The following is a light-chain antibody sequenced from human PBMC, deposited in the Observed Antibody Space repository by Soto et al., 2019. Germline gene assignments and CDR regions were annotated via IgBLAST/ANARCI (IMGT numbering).Light chain of an antibody. V-gene: IGKV3-15*01. CDR2: AAS. CDR3: QHYNNWPPWT. Sequence: EIVLTQSPGTLSLSPGERATLSCRASQSVNSNYLAWYQQKPGQAPRLLIYAASTRATGIPARFSGSGSGTEFTLTISSLQSEDFAVYYCQHYNNWPPWTFGQGTKVEIK. CDR1: QSVNSN. J-gene: IGKJ1*01.